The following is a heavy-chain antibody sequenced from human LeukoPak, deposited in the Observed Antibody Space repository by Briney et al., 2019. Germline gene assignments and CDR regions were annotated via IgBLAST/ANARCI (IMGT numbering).Heavy chain of an antibody. D-gene: IGHD3-16*01. CDR3: ARDFLHLGG. J-gene: IGHJ3*01. V-gene: IGHV3-74*01. Sequence: GGSLRLSCAASGFTFSTYWMHWVRLAPGKGLVWVSRINPDGSNTNYADSAKGRFTISRDNAKNTLYLQMSSLRAEDTAVYFCARDFLHLGGWGQGTMVTVSS. CDR2: INPDGSNT. CDR1: GFTFSTYW.